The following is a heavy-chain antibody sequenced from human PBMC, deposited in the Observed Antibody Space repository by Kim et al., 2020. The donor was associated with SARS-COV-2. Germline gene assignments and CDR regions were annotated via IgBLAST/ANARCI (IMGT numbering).Heavy chain of an antibody. Sequence: SETLSLTCTVSGGSISSSSYYWGWIRQPPGKGLEWIGSIYYSGSTYYNPSLKSRVTISVDTSKNQFSLKLSSVTAADTAVYYCARTQDHYDFWSGPRHYMDVWGKGTTVTVSS. J-gene: IGHJ6*03. CDR2: IYYSGST. CDR3: ARTQDHYDFWSGPRHYMDV. CDR1: GGSISSSSYY. V-gene: IGHV4-39*01. D-gene: IGHD3-3*01.